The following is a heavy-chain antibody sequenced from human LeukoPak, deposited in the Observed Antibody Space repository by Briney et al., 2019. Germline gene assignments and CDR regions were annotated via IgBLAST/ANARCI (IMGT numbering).Heavy chain of an antibody. CDR2: IYYTGST. V-gene: IGHV4-59*12. CDR3: ARRGFFDF. CDR1: GGSISPYY. D-gene: IGHD3-10*01. Sequence: SETLSLTCSVSGGSISPYYWSRIRQPPGKGLEWIGQIYYTGSTDYNPSLKSRVTISVDTSKNHFSLKLYSVTAADSAVYYCARRGFFDFWGQGLLVTVSS. J-gene: IGHJ4*02.